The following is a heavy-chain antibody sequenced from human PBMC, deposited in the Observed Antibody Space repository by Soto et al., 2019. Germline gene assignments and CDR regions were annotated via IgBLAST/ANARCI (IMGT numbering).Heavy chain of an antibody. V-gene: IGHV3-30-3*01. D-gene: IGHD3-16*02. CDR1: GFSFSSYA. CDR3: VASGLSFDY. CDR2: ISHDGDKN. Sequence: GGSLRLSCAASGFSFSSYAMHWVRQAPGKGLEWVAVISHDGDKNHFADSVKGRFTISRDNSKSTLYLQMSSLRDEDTAVYHCVASGLSFDYWGQGALVTVSS. J-gene: IGHJ4*02.